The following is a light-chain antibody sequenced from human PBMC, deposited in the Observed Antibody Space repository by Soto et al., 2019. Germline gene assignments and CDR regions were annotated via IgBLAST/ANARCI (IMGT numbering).Light chain of an antibody. CDR2: DAS. V-gene: IGKV3-11*01. CDR1: QSISSY. Sequence: EIVLTQSPATLSLSPGERATLSCRASQSISSYLAWYQQKRGQAPRLLIYDASNRATGIPARFSGSGSGTDFTLTMSSLETEDFAVYYCQHRSSWPLAFGGGTKVEIK. J-gene: IGKJ4*01. CDR3: QHRSSWPLA.